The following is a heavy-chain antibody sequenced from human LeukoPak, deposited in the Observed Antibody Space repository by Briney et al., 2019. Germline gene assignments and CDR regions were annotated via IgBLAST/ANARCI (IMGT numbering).Heavy chain of an antibody. Sequence: GGSLRLSCAASGFTFSSYSMNWVRQAPGKGLEWVSSISSSSSYIYYADSVKGRFTISRDNAKNSLYPQMNSLRAEDTAVYYCARAAITMVRGVMGDAFDIWGQGTMVTVSS. CDR3: ARAAITMVRGVMGDAFDI. CDR2: ISSSSSYI. CDR1: GFTFSSYS. J-gene: IGHJ3*02. V-gene: IGHV3-21*01. D-gene: IGHD3-10*01.